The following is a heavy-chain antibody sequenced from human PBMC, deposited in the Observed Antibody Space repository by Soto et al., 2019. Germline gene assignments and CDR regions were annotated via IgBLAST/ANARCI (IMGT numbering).Heavy chain of an antibody. CDR2: IWYDGSNK. V-gene: IGHV3-33*01. Sequence: PGGSLRLSCAASGFTFSSYGMHWVRQAPGKGLEWVAVIWYDGSNKYYADSVKGRFTISRDNSKNTLYLQMNSLRAEDTAVYYCARPDGRSFRFDYWGQGTLVTVSS. J-gene: IGHJ4*02. CDR3: ARPDGRSFRFDY. CDR1: GFTFSSYG.